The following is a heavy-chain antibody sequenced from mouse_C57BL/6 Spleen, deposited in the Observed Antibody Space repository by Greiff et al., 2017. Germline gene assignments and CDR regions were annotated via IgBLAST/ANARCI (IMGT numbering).Heavy chain of an antibody. J-gene: IGHJ3*01. D-gene: IGHD2-2*01. CDR3: ARRGYDVAWFAY. CDR2: FHPYNDDT. Sequence: VKVVESGAELVKPGASVKMSCKASGYTFTTYPIEWMKQNHGKSLEWIGNFHPYNDDTKYNEKFKGKATLTVEKSSSTVYLELSRLTSDDSAVYYCARRGYDVAWFAYWGQGTLVTVSA. CDR1: GYTFTTYP. V-gene: IGHV1-47*01.